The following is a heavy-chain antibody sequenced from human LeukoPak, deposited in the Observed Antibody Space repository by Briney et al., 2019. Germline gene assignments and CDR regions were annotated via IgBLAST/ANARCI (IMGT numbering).Heavy chain of an antibody. CDR2: IRSKAYGGTT. Sequence: PGGSLRLSCTASGFTFGDFAMSWFRQAPGKGLEWVGFIRSKAYGGTTEYAASVKGRFTLSRDDSKSIAYLQMSSLKTEDTAVYYCTRAIEGAFDIWGQGTMVTVSS. CDR3: TRAIEGAFDI. CDR1: GFTFGDFA. J-gene: IGHJ3*02. V-gene: IGHV3-49*03.